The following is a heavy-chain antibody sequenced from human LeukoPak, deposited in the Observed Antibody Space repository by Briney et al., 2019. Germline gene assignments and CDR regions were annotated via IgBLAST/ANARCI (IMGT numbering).Heavy chain of an antibody. D-gene: IGHD2-2*01. V-gene: IGHV1-69*13. CDR3: ARDRNCSSTSCWAHAFYI. CDR1: GGTFSSYA. J-gene: IGHJ3*02. CDR2: IIPIFGTA. Sequence: ASVKVSCKASGGTFSSYANSWVRQAPGQGLEWMGGIIPIFGTANYAQKFQGRVTITADESTSTAYMELSSLRSEDTAVYYCARDRNCSSTSCWAHAFYIWGQGTMVTVSS.